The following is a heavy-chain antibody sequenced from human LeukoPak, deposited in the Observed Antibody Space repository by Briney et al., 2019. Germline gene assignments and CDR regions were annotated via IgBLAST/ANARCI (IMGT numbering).Heavy chain of an antibody. CDR3: ARGRSVRLGELSFGY. CDR2: ISSSSSTI. CDR1: GFTFSSYS. J-gene: IGHJ4*02. D-gene: IGHD3-16*02. V-gene: IGHV3-48*04. Sequence: GGSLRLSCAASGFTFSSYSMNWVRQAPGKGLEWVSYISSSSSTIYYADSVKGRFTISRDNAKNSLYLQMNSLRAEDTAVYYCARGRSVRLGELSFGYWGQGTLVTVSS.